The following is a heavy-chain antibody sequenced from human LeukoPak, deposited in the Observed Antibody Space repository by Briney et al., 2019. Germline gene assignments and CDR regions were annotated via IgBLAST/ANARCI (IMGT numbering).Heavy chain of an antibody. Sequence: SETLSLTCAVYNGLDSYYMTIVRQPPGKGLEWVGEITYRGSGNYNPSLKGRATISTNVSQRQFSLSLRSVTAADTATYYCGVYGGDWRFDFWGQGTPITVSS. V-gene: IGHV4-34*01. J-gene: IGHJ4*02. CDR3: GVYGGDWRFDF. D-gene: IGHD2-21*02. CDR2: ITYRGSG. CDR1: NGLDSYY.